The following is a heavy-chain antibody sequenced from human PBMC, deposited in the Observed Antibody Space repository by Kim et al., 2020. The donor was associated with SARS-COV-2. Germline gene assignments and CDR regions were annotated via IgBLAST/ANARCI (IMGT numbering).Heavy chain of an antibody. CDR3: AKHRTYYYDSSGYYGYYYYGMDV. J-gene: IGHJ6*02. Sequence: SVKVSCKASGGTFSSYAISWVRQAPGQGLEWMGGIIPIFCTANYAQKFQGRVTITADESTSTAYMELSSLRSEDTAVYYCAKHRTYYYDSSGYYGYYYYGMDVWGQGTTVTVSS. CDR1: GGTFSSYA. CDR2: IIPIFCTA. D-gene: IGHD3-22*01. V-gene: IGHV1-69*13.